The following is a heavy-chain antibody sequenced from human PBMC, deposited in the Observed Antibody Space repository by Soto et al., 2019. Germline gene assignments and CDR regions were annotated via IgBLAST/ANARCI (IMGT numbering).Heavy chain of an antibody. CDR2: ISHDGNNK. CDR3: ARDDEGGSDCDLGY. J-gene: IGHJ4*02. Sequence: QVQLVESGGGVVQPGRSLRLSCAASGFTFSSYIMHWVRQTPGKGLEWMTFISHDGNNKYYADSVKGRFTISRDNSENTLYLQMDRLRAEDTAVYYCARDDEGGSDCDLGYWGQGTLVTVSS. CDR1: GFTFSSYI. V-gene: IGHV3-30-3*01. D-gene: IGHD1-26*01.